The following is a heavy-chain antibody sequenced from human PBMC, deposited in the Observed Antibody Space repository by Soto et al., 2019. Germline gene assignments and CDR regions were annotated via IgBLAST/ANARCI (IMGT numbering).Heavy chain of an antibody. D-gene: IGHD3-16*01. CDR2: FAPEDGEP. J-gene: IGHJ4*01. CDR3: TTDIMSVSVVAAFVDLDN. Sequence: QVQLVQSGAEVKKPGASVKVSCKVSGYTLTELSMHWVRQAPGKGLEWMGGFAPEDGEPTYAQKCQGRVTMSGDTSKDTADMELSSLGSDDTAVYCRTTDIMSVSVVAAFVDLDNWGHGPGVTVSS. V-gene: IGHV1-24*01. CDR1: GYTLTELS.